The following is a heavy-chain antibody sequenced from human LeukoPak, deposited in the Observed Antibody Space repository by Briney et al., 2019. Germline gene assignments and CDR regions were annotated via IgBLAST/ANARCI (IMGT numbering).Heavy chain of an antibody. Sequence: GGSLRLSCAASGFTFTTYAMSWVRQAPGKGLEWVSTISGSGGSTYYADSVKGRFTISRDNSKNTLYLQMNSLRAEDTAVYYCAKAHFWSGYLLWGQGTLVTVSS. CDR3: AKAHFWSGYLL. CDR1: GFTFTTYA. CDR2: ISGSGGST. J-gene: IGHJ4*02. V-gene: IGHV3-23*01. D-gene: IGHD3-3*01.